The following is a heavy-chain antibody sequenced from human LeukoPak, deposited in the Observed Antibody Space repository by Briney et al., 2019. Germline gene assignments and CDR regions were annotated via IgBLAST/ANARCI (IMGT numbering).Heavy chain of an antibody. CDR2: VCYTGVT. J-gene: IGHJ5*02. D-gene: IGHD6-19*01. Sequence: SETLSLTCTGSGASSISGHYWGWIRQPPGKGLEWVGSVCYTGVTAYTPSLTRRVTISVERSKKQFSLKLRSVTAADTAVYYCARGPDSGWYPSSWGQGTLVTVSS. CDR3: ARGPDSGWYPSS. CDR1: GASSISGHY. V-gene: IGHV4-39*01.